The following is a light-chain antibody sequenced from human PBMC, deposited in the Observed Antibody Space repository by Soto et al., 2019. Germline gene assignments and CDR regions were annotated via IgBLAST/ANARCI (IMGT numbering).Light chain of an antibody. J-gene: IGLJ2*01. CDR3: QTWGTGYSL. CDR1: SGHSSYT. CDR2: LNSDGSH. Sequence: QLVLTQSPSASASLGASVKLTCTLSSGHSSYTIAWHQQQPEKGPRYLMKLNSDGSHSKGDGIPDRFSGSSSGAERYLTISSRQSEDEADYYCQTWGTGYSLFGGGTKLTVL. V-gene: IGLV4-69*01.